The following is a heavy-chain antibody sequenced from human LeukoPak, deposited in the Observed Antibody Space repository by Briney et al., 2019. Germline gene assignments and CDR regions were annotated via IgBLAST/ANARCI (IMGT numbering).Heavy chain of an antibody. V-gene: IGHV3-33*01. CDR3: ARDYNFDY. Sequence: PGGSLRLSCAASGFTFSTYGMHWVRQAPGKGLEWVAVIWSDGSNKFYADSVKGRFTISRDNSKNTLFLQMNSLRAEDTAVYYCARDYNFDYWGQGTLVTVSS. CDR1: GFTFSTYG. J-gene: IGHJ4*02. CDR2: IWSDGSNK.